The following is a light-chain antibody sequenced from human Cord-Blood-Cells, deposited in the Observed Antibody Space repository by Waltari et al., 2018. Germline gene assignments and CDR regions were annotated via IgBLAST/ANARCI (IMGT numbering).Light chain of an antibody. CDR2: GKN. V-gene: IGLV3-19*01. CDR1: SLRSYY. CDR3: NPRDSSGNHLV. J-gene: IGLJ2*01. Sequence: SSELTQDPAVSVALGQTVRITCQGDSLRSYYANWYQQKPGQAPVLVIYGKNNRPSGIPDRFSGSSSGNTASLTITGAQAEDEADYYCNPRDSSGNHLVFGGGTKLTVL.